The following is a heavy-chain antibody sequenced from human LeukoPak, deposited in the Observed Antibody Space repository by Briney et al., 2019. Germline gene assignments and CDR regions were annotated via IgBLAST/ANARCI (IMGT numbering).Heavy chain of an antibody. V-gene: IGHV3-23*01. CDR1: GFTFSSYA. CDR2: ISGSGGST. D-gene: IGHD3-10*01. CDR3: AKDPSPNYYGSGSYYDHY. J-gene: IGHJ4*02. Sequence: GGSLRLSCAASGFTFSSYAMSWVRQAPGKGLEWVSAISGSGGSTYYADSVKGRFTISRDNSNNTLYLQMNSLRAEDTAVYYCAKDPSPNYYGSGSYYDHYWGQGTLVTVSS.